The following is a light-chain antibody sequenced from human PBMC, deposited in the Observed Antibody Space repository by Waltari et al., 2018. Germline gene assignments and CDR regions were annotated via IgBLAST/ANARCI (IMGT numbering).Light chain of an antibody. CDR1: ENVNNY. V-gene: IGKV1-39*01. CDR3: QQGYGTPRT. CDR2: KAS. Sequence: DIQVTQSPSSLSASVGDRVTITCRTSENVNNYLNWYQQKPGTAPKVLIYKASTLQGWVPPRFSGTGSGTEYTLTINYLQSDDVATYYCQQGYGTPRTFGRGTNVEI. J-gene: IGKJ1*01.